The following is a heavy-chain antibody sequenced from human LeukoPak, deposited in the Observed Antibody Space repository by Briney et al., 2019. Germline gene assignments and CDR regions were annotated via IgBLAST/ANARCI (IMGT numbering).Heavy chain of an antibody. D-gene: IGHD1-26*01. Sequence: ASVKVSCKASGYTFTRYGISWVRQAPGQGLEWMGWISGYNGNTNYAQKLQGRVSMTADTSTSTAYMELRSLRSDDTAVYYCARSGRGTYYFDYWGQGTLVTVSS. CDR3: ARSGRGTYYFDY. CDR1: GYTFTRYG. CDR2: ISGYNGNT. V-gene: IGHV1-18*01. J-gene: IGHJ4*02.